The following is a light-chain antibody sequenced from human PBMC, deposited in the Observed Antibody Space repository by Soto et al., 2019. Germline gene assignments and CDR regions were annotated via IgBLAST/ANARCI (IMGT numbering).Light chain of an antibody. J-gene: IGKJ1*01. CDR2: AAS. CDR3: QQYGSSGT. V-gene: IGKV3-20*01. Sequence: EIVLTQSPGTLSLSPGERATLSCRASQSVSSSYLAWYQQKPGQAPRLLMSAASSRATGIPDRFSGSGSGTDFTLTISRLEPEDFAVYYCQQYGSSGTFGQGTKVDIK. CDR1: QSVSSSY.